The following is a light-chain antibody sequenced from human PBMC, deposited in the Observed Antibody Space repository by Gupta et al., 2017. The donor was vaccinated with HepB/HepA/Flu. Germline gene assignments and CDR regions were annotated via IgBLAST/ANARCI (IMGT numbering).Light chain of an antibody. V-gene: IGKV4-1*01. CDR1: QNILYSSNNKNY. CDR2: WAS. Sequence: DIVMTQSPDSLAVSLGERATINCKSSQNILYSSNNKNYLAWYQQKPGQPPKLLIYWASTRESGVPDRFSGSGSGTDFTLTISSLQAEDVAVYYCQQDDSTPKTFGQGTKMEIK. J-gene: IGKJ2*01. CDR3: QQDDSTPKT.